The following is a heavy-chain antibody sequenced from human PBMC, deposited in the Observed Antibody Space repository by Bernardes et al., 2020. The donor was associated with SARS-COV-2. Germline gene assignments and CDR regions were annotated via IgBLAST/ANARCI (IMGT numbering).Heavy chain of an antibody. CDR3: AYPHCSSTSCYYYYGMDV. CDR1: GFTFSSYA. CDR2: ISGSGGST. D-gene: IGHD2-2*01. V-gene: IGHV3-23*01. J-gene: IGHJ6*02. Sequence: GGSLRLSCAASGFTFSSYAMSWVRQAPGKGLERVSAISGSGGSTYYADSVKGRFTISRDNSKNTLYLQMNSLRAEDTAVYYCAYPHCSSTSCYYYYGMDVWGQGTTVTVSS.